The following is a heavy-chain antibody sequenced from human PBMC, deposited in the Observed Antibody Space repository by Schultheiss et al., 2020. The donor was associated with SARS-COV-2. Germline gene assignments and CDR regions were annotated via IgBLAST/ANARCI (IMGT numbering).Heavy chain of an antibody. Sequence: GGSLRLSCAASGFTFSSYGMHWVRQAPGKGLEWVSYISSSGSTIYYADSVKGRFIISRDNSRNTLYLQTNSLRAEDTAVYYCARKGPQLLYIHYYGMDVWGQGTTVTVSS. CDR1: GFTFSSYG. CDR3: ARKGPQLLYIHYYGMDV. V-gene: IGHV3-48*01. CDR2: ISSSGSTI. J-gene: IGHJ6*02. D-gene: IGHD2-2*02.